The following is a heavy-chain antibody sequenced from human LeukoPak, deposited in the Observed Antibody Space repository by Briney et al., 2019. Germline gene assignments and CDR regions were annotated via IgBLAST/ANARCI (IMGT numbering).Heavy chain of an antibody. CDR1: GDSISSHF. J-gene: IGHJ3*01. V-gene: IGHV4-59*11. CDR2: VSYSAYT. D-gene: IGHD3-16*01. Sequence: SETLSLTCTVSGDSISSHFWSWIRQPPGKGLDWIAYVSYSAYTNHNPSLISRVAISIDTSNNHFSLKLSSVTAADTAVYYCARGGASSLPFNVWGQGTLVTVSS. CDR3: ARGGASSLPFNV.